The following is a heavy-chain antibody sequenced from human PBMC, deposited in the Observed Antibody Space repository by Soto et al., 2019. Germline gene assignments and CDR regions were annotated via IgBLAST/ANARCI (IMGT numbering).Heavy chain of an antibody. J-gene: IGHJ3*01. CDR1: GLTISGKKY. Sequence: DVQLVESGGGLIQPGASLRLSCAAFGLTISGKKYVAWVRQAPVKGLEWVSALYDVDGSFYADSVTGRFTTSSDSSKTTVYLQMNDLRPDDTAVCYCATWHEREHAFDVWGQGTTVTISS. CDR3: ATWHEREHAFDV. D-gene: IGHD1-1*01. V-gene: IGHV3-53*01. CDR2: LYDVDGS.